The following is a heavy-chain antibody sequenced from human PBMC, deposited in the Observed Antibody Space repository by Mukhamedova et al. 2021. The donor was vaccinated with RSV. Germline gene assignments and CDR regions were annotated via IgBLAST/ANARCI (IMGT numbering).Heavy chain of an antibody. Sequence: GGTTDYAAPVKGRFTISRDDSKNTLYLQMNSLKTEDTAVYYCTTDRGWEPSYYFDYWGQGTLVTVSS. CDR3: TTDRGWEPSYYFDY. D-gene: IGHD1-26*01. CDR2: GGTT. J-gene: IGHJ4*02. V-gene: IGHV3-15*01.